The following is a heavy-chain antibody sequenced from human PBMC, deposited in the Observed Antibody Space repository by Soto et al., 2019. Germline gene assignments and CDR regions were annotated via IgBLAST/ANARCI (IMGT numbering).Heavy chain of an antibody. CDR2: IYYSGST. V-gene: IGHV4-39*01. CDR1: GGSISSSSYY. Sequence: QLQLQESGPGLVKPSETLSLTCTVSGGSISSSSYYWGWIRQPPGKGLEWIGSIYYSGSTYYNPSLKRRVTISVDTSKNQFSLKLSSVTAADTAVYYCARHVGGYYGSGSYLFDYWGQGTLVTVSS. D-gene: IGHD3-10*01. CDR3: ARHVGGYYGSGSYLFDY. J-gene: IGHJ4*02.